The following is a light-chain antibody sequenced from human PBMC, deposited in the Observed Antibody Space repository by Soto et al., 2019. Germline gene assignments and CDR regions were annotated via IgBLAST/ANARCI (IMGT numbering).Light chain of an antibody. V-gene: IGLV1-44*01. CDR3: TAWDGSLSVRV. J-gene: IGLJ3*02. CDR2: FTN. CDR1: SSNIGTNA. Sequence: QSVLAQPPSASGTPGQRVSLSCSGSSSNIGTNAVNWYQQFPGSAPKLLIYFTNQRPSGIPDRFSGSKSGTSASLDISGLQSEDEADYYCTAWDGSLSVRVFGGGTK.